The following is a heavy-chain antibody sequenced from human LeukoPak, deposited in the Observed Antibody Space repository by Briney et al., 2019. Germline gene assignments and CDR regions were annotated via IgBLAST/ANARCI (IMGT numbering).Heavy chain of an antibody. CDR1: GGSISSTGYD. D-gene: IGHD6-6*01. CDR2: ISGVGGTT. V-gene: IGHV3-23*01. Sequence: ETLSLTCSVSGGSISSTGYDWGWIRQPPGKGLEWVSAISGVGGTTYYADSVKGRFTISRDNSKNTLYLQMNSLRAEDTAVYYCAKQLIAARTNDYWGQGTLVTVSS. J-gene: IGHJ4*02. CDR3: AKQLIAARTNDY.